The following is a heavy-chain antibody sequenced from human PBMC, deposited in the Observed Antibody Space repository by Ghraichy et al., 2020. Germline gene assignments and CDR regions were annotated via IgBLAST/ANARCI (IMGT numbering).Heavy chain of an antibody. Sequence: SETLSLTCTVSGGSISSYYWSWIRQPPGKGLEWIGYIYYSGSTNYNPSLKSRVTISVDTSKNQFSLKLSSVTAADTAVYYCARGPSKYSGTFNWFDPWGQGTLVTVSS. J-gene: IGHJ5*02. CDR2: IYYSGST. V-gene: IGHV4-59*01. D-gene: IGHD1-26*01. CDR3: ARGPSKYSGTFNWFDP. CDR1: GGSISSYY.